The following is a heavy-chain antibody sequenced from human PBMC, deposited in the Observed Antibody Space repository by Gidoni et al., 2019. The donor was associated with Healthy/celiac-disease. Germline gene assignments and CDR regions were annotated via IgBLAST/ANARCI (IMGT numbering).Heavy chain of an antibody. CDR1: GYPISSGYY. CDR2: IYHSGST. J-gene: IGHJ4*02. CDR3: ARGVNGRIDGYTLDY. V-gene: IGHV4-38-2*01. Sequence: QVQLQESGPGLVKPSETLSLTCAVSGYPISSGYYWGWIRQPPGKGLAWIGSIYHSGSTYYNPSLKSRVTISVDTSKNQFSLKLSSVTAADTAVYYCARGVNGRIDGYTLDYWGQGTLVTVSS. D-gene: IGHD5-12*01.